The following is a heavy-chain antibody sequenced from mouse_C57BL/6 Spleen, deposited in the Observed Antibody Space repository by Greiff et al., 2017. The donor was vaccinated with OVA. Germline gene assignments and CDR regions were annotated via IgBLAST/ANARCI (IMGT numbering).Heavy chain of an antibody. CDR3: ARSYDYGLNY. Sequence: QVQLQQPGAELVMPGASVKLSCKASGYTFTSYWMHWVKQRPGQGLEWIGEIDPSDSYTNYNQKFKGKSTLTVDKSSSTAYMQLSSLTSEDSAVYYCARSYDYGLNYWGQGTTLTVSS. D-gene: IGHD2-4*01. J-gene: IGHJ2*01. V-gene: IGHV1-69*01. CDR1: GYTFTSYW. CDR2: IDPSDSYT.